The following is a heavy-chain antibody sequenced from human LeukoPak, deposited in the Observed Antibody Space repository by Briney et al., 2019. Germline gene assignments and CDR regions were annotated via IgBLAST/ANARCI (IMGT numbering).Heavy chain of an antibody. V-gene: IGHV3-23*01. D-gene: IGHD5-18*01. CDR3: AKALDTYGYMRFAL. CDR2: INGGGDTT. J-gene: IGHJ4*02. CDR1: GFTFVSYA. Sequence: GGSLRLSCAASGFTFVSYAMTWVRQAPGKGLEWGSAINGGGDTTYYADSVKGRFTISRDKSKNTMYLQMNSLRAEDTALYYCAKALDTYGYMRFALWGQGTLVTVSS.